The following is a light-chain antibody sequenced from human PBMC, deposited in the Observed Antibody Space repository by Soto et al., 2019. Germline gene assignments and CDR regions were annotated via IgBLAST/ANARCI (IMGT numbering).Light chain of an antibody. Sequence: DIQMTQTPSSLSAAVGDRVTITCQASRDIRNYLNWYQQIPGKAPNLLIDDASNLETGVPSRFSGSGSGTNFTFPISSLQPEDIATYYRQKYDDLTPYTFGQGTKLEI. V-gene: IGKV1-33*01. CDR1: RDIRNY. J-gene: IGKJ2*01. CDR3: QKYDDLTPYT. CDR2: DAS.